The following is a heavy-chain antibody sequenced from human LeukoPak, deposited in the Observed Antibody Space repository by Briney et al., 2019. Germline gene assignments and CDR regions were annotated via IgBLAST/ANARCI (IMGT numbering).Heavy chain of an antibody. Sequence: SETLSLTCTVSGGSISSDSYYWGWIRQPPGKGLDWIGSLYYSGSTYYNPSLKSRVTISVDASKNQFSMKLRSVTAADTAVYYCASTSWSFQGSDAFDVWGQGTMVTVSS. J-gene: IGHJ3*01. V-gene: IGHV4-39*01. D-gene: IGHD1-26*01. CDR2: LYYSGST. CDR3: ASTSWSFQGSDAFDV. CDR1: GGSISSDSYY.